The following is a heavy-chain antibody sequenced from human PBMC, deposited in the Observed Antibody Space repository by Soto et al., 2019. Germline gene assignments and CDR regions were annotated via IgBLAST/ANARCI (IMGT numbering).Heavy chain of an antibody. V-gene: IGHV2-5*01. J-gene: IGHJ4*02. D-gene: IGHD5-12*01. CDR1: GFSLSTNEVG. Sequence: QITLKESGPTLMKPTQTLTLTCTFSGFSLSTNEVGVGWIRQPPGKALEGLALIYWNDDARYSPSLKNRLTITKDTSKNQVVLTMTNMDPVDTATYYCIHDGKLGYTGYDRFDYWGQGTLVTVSS. CDR3: IHDGKLGYTGYDRFDY. CDR2: IYWNDDA.